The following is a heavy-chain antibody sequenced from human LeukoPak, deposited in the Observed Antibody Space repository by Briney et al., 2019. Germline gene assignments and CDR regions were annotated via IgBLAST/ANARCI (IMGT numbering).Heavy chain of an antibody. D-gene: IGHD3-3*01. Sequence: SETLSLTCTVSGGSVSSGSYYWSWIRQPPGKGLEWIGYIYYSGSTNYNPSLKSRVTISVGTSKNQFSLKLSSVTAADTAVYYRARSYDFWSGHTRVYNWFDPWGRGTLVTVSS. CDR1: GGSVSSGSYY. V-gene: IGHV4-61*01. CDR2: IYYSGST. CDR3: ARSYDFWSGHTRVYNWFDP. J-gene: IGHJ5*02.